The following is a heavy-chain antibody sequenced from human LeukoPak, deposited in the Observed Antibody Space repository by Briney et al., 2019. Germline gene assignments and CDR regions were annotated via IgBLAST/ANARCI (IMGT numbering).Heavy chain of an antibody. V-gene: IGHV4-34*01. Sequence: SETLSLTCTVSGDFSRTHYWSWIRQPPGKGLEWIGEINHSGSTNYNPSLKSRVTISVDTSKNQFSLKLSSVTAADTAVYYCARGIGYCSSTSCNGKYDYWGQGTLVTVSS. CDR1: GDFSRTHY. J-gene: IGHJ4*02. CDR2: INHSGST. D-gene: IGHD2-2*01. CDR3: ARGIGYCSSTSCNGKYDY.